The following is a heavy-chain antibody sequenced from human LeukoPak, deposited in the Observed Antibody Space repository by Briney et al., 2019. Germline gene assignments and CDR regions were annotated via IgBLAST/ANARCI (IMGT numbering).Heavy chain of an antibody. J-gene: IGHJ4*02. CDR3: ARDRSGGGYSYYY. CDR2: INPNSGGT. Sequence: ASVKVSCKASGYTFTGYYMHWVRQAPGQGLEWMGWINPNSGGTNYAQKFQGWVTMTRDTSISTAYMELSRLRSDDTAVYYCARDRSGGGYSYYYWGQGTLVTVSS. V-gene: IGHV1-2*04. D-gene: IGHD5-18*01. CDR1: GYTFTGYY.